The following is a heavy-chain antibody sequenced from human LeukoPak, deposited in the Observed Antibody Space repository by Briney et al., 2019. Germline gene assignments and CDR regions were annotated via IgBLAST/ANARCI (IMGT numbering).Heavy chain of an antibody. CDR2: SYDSTNN. D-gene: IGHD3-9*01. V-gene: IGHV4-31*03. CDR1: GVSITSDRNY. J-gene: IGHJ4*02. CDR3: ASATYDLLTGYYLDS. Sequence: SETLSLTCTVSGVSITSDRNYWTCIPPYPEKGLESIGSSYDSTNNHDNPSINSRATISVDKSKNQFSLNLTSATAADTAIDYCASATYDLLTGYYLDSWGQGTLVTVSS.